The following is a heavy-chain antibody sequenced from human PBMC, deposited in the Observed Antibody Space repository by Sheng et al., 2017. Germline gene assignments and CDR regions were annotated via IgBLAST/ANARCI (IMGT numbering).Heavy chain of an antibody. Sequence: QVQLEQSGSEVKKPGTSVRVSCKVSGYPFSTYGINWVRQAPGLGLEWMGWINTYHGKTDYAQRFQDRVTVTADTSTSTAYLDLRGLRSDDTAIYFCTRANVGAGTPPFDFWGQEPWSPSP. CDR2: INTYHGKT. CDR1: GYPFSTYG. V-gene: IGHV1-18*01. J-gene: IGHJ4*01. CDR3: TRANVGAGTPPFDF. D-gene: IGHD6-19*01.